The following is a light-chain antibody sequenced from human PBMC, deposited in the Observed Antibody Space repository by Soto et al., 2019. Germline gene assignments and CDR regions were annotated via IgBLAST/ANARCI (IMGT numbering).Light chain of an antibody. CDR2: KAS. V-gene: IGKV1-5*03. Sequence: DIQMTQSPSTLSASVGDRVTITCRASQYISSWLAWYQQKPGKAPKLLIYKASSLESGVPSRFSGSGSGTEFTLTISSLQPDDFATNYCQQYNSQRTFGQGTKGEIK. J-gene: IGKJ1*01. CDR3: QQYNSQRT. CDR1: QYISSW.